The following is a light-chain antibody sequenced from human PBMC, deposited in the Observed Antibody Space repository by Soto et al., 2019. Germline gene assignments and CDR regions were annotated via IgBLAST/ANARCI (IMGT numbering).Light chain of an antibody. CDR1: QSLSRNY. V-gene: IGKV3-20*01. Sequence: EIVLPQSPGTLSLSPGERATLSRRARQSLSRNYIAWYQHRPGQAPRLLIYGASSRATGIPDRFSGIGSGAVFTLTIAGLEPEDFAVYYCQQYDTSPPITFGQGTRLEIK. J-gene: IGKJ5*01. CDR2: GAS. CDR3: QQYDTSPPIT.